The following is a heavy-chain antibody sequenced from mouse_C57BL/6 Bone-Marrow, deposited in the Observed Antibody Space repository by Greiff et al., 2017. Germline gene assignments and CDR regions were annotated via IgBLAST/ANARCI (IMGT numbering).Heavy chain of an antibody. D-gene: IGHD2-2*01. Sequence: QVQLQQPGAELVRPGSSVKLSCKASGYTFTSYWMHWVKQRPIQGLEWIGNIDPSDSETHYNQKFKDKATLTVDKSSSTAYMQLSSLTSEDSAVYYCARWGVTTENWFAYGGKGTLVTVSA. CDR3: ARWGVTTENWFAY. V-gene: IGHV1-52*01. CDR2: IDPSDSET. CDR1: GYTFTSYW. J-gene: IGHJ3*01.